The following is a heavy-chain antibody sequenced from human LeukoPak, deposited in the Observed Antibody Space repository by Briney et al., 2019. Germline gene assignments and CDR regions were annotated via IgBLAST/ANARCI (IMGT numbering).Heavy chain of an antibody. CDR3: ARGEDNADEYLREDY. V-gene: IGHV3-48*04. CDR1: GFTFSAYS. Sequence: PGGSLRLSCAASGFTFSAYSMIWVRQAPGKGLEWISYISGTSNTIYYADSMKGRFTISRDNAKTSLYLQMNSLRADDTAVYYCARGEDNADEYLREDYWGQGILVTVSS. CDR2: ISGTSNTI. J-gene: IGHJ4*02. D-gene: IGHD3-16*01.